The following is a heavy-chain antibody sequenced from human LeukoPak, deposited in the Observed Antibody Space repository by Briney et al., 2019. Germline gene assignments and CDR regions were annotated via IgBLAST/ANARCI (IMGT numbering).Heavy chain of an antibody. V-gene: IGHV3-23*01. D-gene: IGHD2-21*02. CDR1: GFTFSSYA. J-gene: IGHJ4*02. Sequence: GGSLRLSCAASGFTFSSYAMSWVRQAPGKGLEWVSAISGSGGSTYYADSVKGRFTISRDNSKNTLYLQMNSLRAEDTAVYYCAKASCGGDCYSIPLYYFDYWGQGTLVTVSS. CDR2: ISGSGGST. CDR3: AKASCGGDCYSIPLYYFDY.